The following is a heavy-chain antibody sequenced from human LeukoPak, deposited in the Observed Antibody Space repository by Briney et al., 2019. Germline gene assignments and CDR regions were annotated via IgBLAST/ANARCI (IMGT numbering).Heavy chain of an antibody. J-gene: IGHJ4*02. CDR2: ISGSGGST. V-gene: IGHV3-23*01. Sequence: GGSLRLSCAASGFTVSSNYMSWVRQAPGKGLEWVSAISGSGGSTYYADSVKGRFTISRDNSKNTLYLQMNSLRAEDTAVYYCAKKTRGIAAAAPDYWGQGTLVTVSS. D-gene: IGHD6-13*01. CDR1: GFTVSSNY. CDR3: AKKTRGIAAAAPDY.